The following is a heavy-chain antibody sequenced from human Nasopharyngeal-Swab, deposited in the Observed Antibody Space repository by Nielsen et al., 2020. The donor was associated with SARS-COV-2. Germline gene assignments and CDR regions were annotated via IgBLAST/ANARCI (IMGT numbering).Heavy chain of an antibody. D-gene: IGHD1-14*01. CDR3: AKKGGTGVDRQLDY. J-gene: IGHJ4*02. Sequence: GESLKISCAGSGFTFSSSWLHWVRQAPGKGLEWVAVISFDGSTIYYEDSVKGRFTISRDNSKNTCNLQVNSLRVEDTAIYYCAKKGGTGVDRQLDYWGQGTLVTVSS. CDR1: GFTFSSSW. CDR2: ISFDGSTI. V-gene: IGHV3-30*18.